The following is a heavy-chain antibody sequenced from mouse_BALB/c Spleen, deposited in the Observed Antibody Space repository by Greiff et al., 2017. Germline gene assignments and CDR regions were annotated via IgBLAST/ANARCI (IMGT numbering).Heavy chain of an antibody. J-gene: IGHJ4*01. CDR3: ARTTAQSMDY. D-gene: IGHD1-2*01. V-gene: IGHV1-87*01. Sequence: VQLQQSGAELARPGASVKLSCKASGYTFTSYWMQWVKQRPGQGLEWIGAIYPGDGDTRYTQKFKGKATLTADKSSSTAYMQLSSLASEDSAVYYCARTTAQSMDYWGQGTSVTVSS. CDR2: IYPGDGDT. CDR1: GYTFTSYW.